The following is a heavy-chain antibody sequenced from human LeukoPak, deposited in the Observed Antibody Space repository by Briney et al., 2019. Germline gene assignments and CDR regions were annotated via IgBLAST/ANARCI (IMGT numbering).Heavy chain of an antibody. CDR3: ARDLGLLSDY. J-gene: IGHJ4*02. Sequence: ASVKVSCKASGYTFTNYYMHWVRQAPGQGLEWMGIIHPTGGSTSYAQKSQGRVTMTRDTSTNTVYMELSSLRSDDTAVYYCARDLGLLSDYWGQGTLVTVSS. CDR2: IHPTGGST. V-gene: IGHV1-46*01. CDR1: GYTFTNYY. D-gene: IGHD2-15*01.